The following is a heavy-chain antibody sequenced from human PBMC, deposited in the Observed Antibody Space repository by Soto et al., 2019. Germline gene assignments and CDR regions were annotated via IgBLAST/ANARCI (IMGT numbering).Heavy chain of an antibody. J-gene: IGHJ4*02. D-gene: IGHD2-21*02. CDR1: GDTFTDYY. Sequence: QVQLMQSGAEVKKPGASVKVSCKASGDTFTDYYIHWVRQAPGQGLEWMGTVNPSGGHTTYAQHFLGRVNMTRDTSPSTLYRELTSLTSDDTAIYYCASGGHVVVVTAALDYWGQGTLVTVSS. CDR2: VNPSGGHT. V-gene: IGHV1-46*01. CDR3: ASGGHVVVVTAALDY.